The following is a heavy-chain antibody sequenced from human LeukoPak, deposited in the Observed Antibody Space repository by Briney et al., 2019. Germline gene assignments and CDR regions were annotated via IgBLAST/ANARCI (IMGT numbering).Heavy chain of an antibody. Sequence: SETLSLTCAVYGGSFSGYYWSWIRQPPGQGLEWIGEINHSGSTNYNPSLKSRVTISVDTSKNQFSLKLSSVTAADTAVYYCSRRYQLLLTGWFDPWGQGTLVTVSS. V-gene: IGHV4-34*01. CDR2: INHSGST. CDR1: GGSFSGYY. CDR3: SRRYQLLLTGWFDP. D-gene: IGHD2-2*01. J-gene: IGHJ5*02.